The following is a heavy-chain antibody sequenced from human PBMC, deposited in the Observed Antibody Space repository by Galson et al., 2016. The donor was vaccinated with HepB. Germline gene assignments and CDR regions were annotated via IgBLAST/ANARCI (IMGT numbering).Heavy chain of an antibody. V-gene: IGHV3-15*01. CDR3: TRGHPVSGPLYDL. CDR2: IKGEVAGGTA. CDR1: GFTFSHRW. J-gene: IGHJ5*02. Sequence: SLRLSCAASGFTFSHRWLSWVRQAPGRGLEWIGRIKGEVAGGTADYSPPVKGRFIITRDDSERTVYLQLNNLKSEDTAVYYCTRGHPVSGPLYDLWGRGTLVTVSS. D-gene: IGHD5/OR15-5a*01.